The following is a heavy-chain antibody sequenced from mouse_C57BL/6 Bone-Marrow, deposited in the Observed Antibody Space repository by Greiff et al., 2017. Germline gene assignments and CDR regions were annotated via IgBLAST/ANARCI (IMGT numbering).Heavy chain of an antibody. D-gene: IGHD2-2*01. J-gene: IGHJ2*01. V-gene: IGHV1-50*01. Sequence: QVQLQQPGAELVKPGASVKLSCKASGYTFTSYWMQWVKQRPGQGLEWIGEIDPSDSYTNYNQKFKGKATLTVDTSSSTAYMQLSSLTSEDSAVYYCARFGEGYDYWGQGTTLTVSS. CDR1: GYTFTSYW. CDR2: IDPSDSYT. CDR3: ARFGEGYDY.